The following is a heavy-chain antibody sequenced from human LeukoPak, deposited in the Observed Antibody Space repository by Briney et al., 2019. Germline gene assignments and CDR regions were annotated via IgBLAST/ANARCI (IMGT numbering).Heavy chain of an antibody. CDR2: INKEGNEE. CDR3: ATYKNWVAGDV. J-gene: IGHJ6*02. D-gene: IGHD7-27*01. CDR1: GFTFKDYW. V-gene: IGHV3-7*01. Sequence: GGSLRLSCAASGFTFKDYWMSWVRQAPGKAPEWVANINKEGNEEHFVDSVKGRFTVSRDNAKNSLFLQMNSLRVEDTAVYYCATYKNWVAGDVWGQGTTVSVSS.